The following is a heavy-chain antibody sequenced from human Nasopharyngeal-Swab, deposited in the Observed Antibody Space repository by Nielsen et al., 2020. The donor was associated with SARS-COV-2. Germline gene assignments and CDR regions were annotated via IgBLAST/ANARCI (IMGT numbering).Heavy chain of an antibody. CDR3: ARDQYASGPYNNYYYYYYDMDV. CDR1: GYTFTSYA. CDR2: INTNTGNP. Sequence: ASVKVSCKASGYTFTSYAMNWVRQAPGQGLEWMGWINTNTGNPTYAQGFTGRFVFSLDTSVSTAYLQISSLKAEDTAVYYCARDQYASGPYNNYYYYYYDMDVWGQGTTVTVSS. D-gene: IGHD4-11*01. J-gene: IGHJ6*02. V-gene: IGHV7-4-1*02.